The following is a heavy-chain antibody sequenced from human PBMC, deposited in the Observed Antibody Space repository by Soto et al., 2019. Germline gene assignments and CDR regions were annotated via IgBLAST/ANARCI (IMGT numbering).Heavy chain of an antibody. CDR2: IIPILGIA. D-gene: IGHD2-15*01. J-gene: IGHJ5*02. CDR3: ARDPEGYCSGGSCYGPGWFDP. V-gene: IGHV1-69*04. Sequence: SVKVSCKASGGTFSSYTISWVRQAPGQGLGWMGRIIPILGIANYAQKFQGRVTITADKSTSTAYMELSSLRSEDTAVYYCARDPEGYCSGGSCYGPGWFDPWGQGTLVTVSS. CDR1: GGTFSSYT.